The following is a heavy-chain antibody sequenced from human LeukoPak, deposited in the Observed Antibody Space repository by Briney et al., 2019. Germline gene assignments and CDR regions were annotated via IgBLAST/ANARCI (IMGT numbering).Heavy chain of an antibody. J-gene: IGHJ4*02. Sequence: PSETLSLTCTVSGGSISSDYWSWIRQPPGKGLEWIGYSYYIGSTNYNPSLKSRVTISIDTSKNQFSLKLTSVTAADTAVYYCATSTGYDSSGYFQFDYWGQGTLVTVSS. CDR3: ATSTGYDSSGYFQFDY. CDR2: SYYIGST. CDR1: GGSISSDY. D-gene: IGHD3-22*01. V-gene: IGHV4-59*01.